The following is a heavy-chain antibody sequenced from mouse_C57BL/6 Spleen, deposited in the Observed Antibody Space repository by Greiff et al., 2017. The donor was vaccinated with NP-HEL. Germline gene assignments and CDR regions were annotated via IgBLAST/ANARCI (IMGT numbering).Heavy chain of an antibody. V-gene: IGHV1-69*01. Sequence: QVQLQQPGAELVMPGASVKLSCKASGYTFTSYWMHWVKQRPGQGLEWIGEIDPSDSYTNYNQKFKGKSTLTVDKSSSTAYMQLSSLTSEDSAVYYCARDGGYYYGSSYGFAYWGQGTLVTVSA. J-gene: IGHJ3*01. CDR2: IDPSDSYT. CDR1: GYTFTSYW. CDR3: ARDGGYYYGSSYGFAY. D-gene: IGHD1-1*01.